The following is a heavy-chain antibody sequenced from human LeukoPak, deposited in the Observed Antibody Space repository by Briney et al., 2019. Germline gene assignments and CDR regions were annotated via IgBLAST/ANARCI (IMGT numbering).Heavy chain of an antibody. CDR3: AKDRLRGGVTTLPFEY. D-gene: IGHD4-17*01. CDR2: ISGSGGST. CDR1: GFTCSSYV. J-gene: IGHJ4*02. Sequence: GGSLRLSCAASGFTCSSYVMNWVRQAPGKELEWVSGISGSGGSTYYADSVKGRFTISRDNSKNTLYLQMNSLRAEDTAVYYCAKDRLRGGVTTLPFEYWGQGTLVTVSS. V-gene: IGHV3-23*01.